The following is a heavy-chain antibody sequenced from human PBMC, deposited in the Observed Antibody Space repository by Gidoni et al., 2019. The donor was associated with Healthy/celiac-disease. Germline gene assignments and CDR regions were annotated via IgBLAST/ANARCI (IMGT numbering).Heavy chain of an antibody. D-gene: IGHD3-16*02. CDR1: GFTFSSYG. Sequence: QVQLVESGGGVVQPGRSLRLSCAASGFTFSSYGMHWVRQAPGKGLEWVAVISYDGSNKYYADSVKGRFTISRDNSKNTLYLQMNSLRAEDTAVYYCAKAGIWGSYRLDYWGQGTLVTVSS. J-gene: IGHJ4*02. V-gene: IGHV3-30*18. CDR2: ISYDGSNK. CDR3: AKAGIWGSYRLDY.